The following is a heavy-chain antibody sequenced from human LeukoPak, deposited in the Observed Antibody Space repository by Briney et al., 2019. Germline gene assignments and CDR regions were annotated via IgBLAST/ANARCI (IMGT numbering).Heavy chain of an antibody. D-gene: IGHD4-23*01. Sequence: GGSLRLSCAASGFTFSTYNMNWVRQAPGKGLEWVSSISSSIGYIYYADSVKGRFTISRDNAKNLLYLQMNSLRAEDTAVYYCARGILTPPTVIRGFDYWGQGTLVTVSS. J-gene: IGHJ4*02. CDR2: ISSSIGYI. V-gene: IGHV3-21*01. CDR3: ARGILTPPTVIRGFDY. CDR1: GFTFSTYN.